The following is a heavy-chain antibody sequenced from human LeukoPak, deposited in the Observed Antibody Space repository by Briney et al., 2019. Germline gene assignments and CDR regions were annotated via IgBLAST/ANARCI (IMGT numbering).Heavy chain of an antibody. Sequence: SQTLSLTCAISGDSVSGNSAAWNWSRQSPSRGLEWLGRTYYRSKWYNDYAVSVKSRITINPDTSKNQFSLQLNSVTPEDTAVYYCASYYDSSGFDYWGQGTLVTVSS. CDR2: TYYRSKWYN. D-gene: IGHD3-22*01. CDR3: ASYYDSSGFDY. J-gene: IGHJ4*02. V-gene: IGHV6-1*01. CDR1: GDSVSGNSAA.